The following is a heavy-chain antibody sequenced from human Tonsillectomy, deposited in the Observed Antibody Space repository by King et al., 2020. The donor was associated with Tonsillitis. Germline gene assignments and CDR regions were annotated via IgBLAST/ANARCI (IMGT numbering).Heavy chain of an antibody. J-gene: IGHJ3*02. Sequence: QLVQSGAEVKKPGASVKVSCKASGYTFTGYYMHWVRQAPGQGLEWMGWIDPNSGGTNYAQKFQGSVTMTRDTSIRTAYMELSRLRSADTAVYYCAMGYAYGGNSGVDDAFDIWGQGTMVTVSS. CDR2: IDPNSGGT. CDR1: GYTFTGYY. V-gene: IGHV1-2*02. CDR3: AMGYAYGGNSGVDDAFDI. D-gene: IGHD4-23*01.